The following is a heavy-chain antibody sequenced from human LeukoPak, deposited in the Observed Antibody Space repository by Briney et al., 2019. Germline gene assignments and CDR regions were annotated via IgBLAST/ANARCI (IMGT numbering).Heavy chain of an antibody. Sequence: PGGSLRLSCAASGFTFSSYGMHWVRQAPGKGLEWVAVISYDGSNKYYADSVKGRFTISRDNSKNTLYLQMNSLRAEDTAVYYCAKDPYDILTGYPWFYWGQGTLVTVSS. CDR3: AKDPYDILTGYPWFY. J-gene: IGHJ4*02. V-gene: IGHV3-30*18. CDR2: ISYDGSNK. D-gene: IGHD3-9*01. CDR1: GFTFSSYG.